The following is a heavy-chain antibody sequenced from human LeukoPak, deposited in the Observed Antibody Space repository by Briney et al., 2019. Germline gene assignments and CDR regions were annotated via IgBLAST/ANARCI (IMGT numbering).Heavy chain of an antibody. CDR2: ISSSGSII. J-gene: IGHJ4*02. CDR3: ARVPGVAATRAYYFDY. CDR1: GFTFSSYE. V-gene: IGHV3-48*03. D-gene: IGHD2-15*01. Sequence: PGGSLRLSCAASGFTFSSYEMNWVRQAPGKGLEWVSYISSSGSIIYYADSVKGRFTISRDNAKNSLYLQMNSLRAEDTAVYYCARVPGVAATRAYYFDYWGQGTLVTVSS.